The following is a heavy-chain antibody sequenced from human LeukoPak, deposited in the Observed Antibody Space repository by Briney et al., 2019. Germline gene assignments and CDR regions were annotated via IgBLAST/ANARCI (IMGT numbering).Heavy chain of an antibody. J-gene: IGHJ4*02. D-gene: IGHD1-1*01. V-gene: IGHV3-23*01. CDR2: ISASGDSK. CDR3: ATRGTTGTKYLEY. Sequence: RGSQRLSCAASGFTFSSYVMSWVRQSPGRGLEWVPTISASGDSKYYADSVKGRFTISRDNSKNRLHLQMNSLRVEDTAVYYCATRGTTGTKYLEYWGQGTLVTVSS. CDR1: GFTFSSYV.